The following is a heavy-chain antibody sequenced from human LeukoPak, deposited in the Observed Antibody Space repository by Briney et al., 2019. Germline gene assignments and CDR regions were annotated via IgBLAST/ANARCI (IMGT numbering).Heavy chain of an antibody. V-gene: IGHV1-2*04. Sequence: ASVKVSCKASGYTFTGYYMHWVRQAPGQGLEWMGRINPNSGGTNYAQKFQGWVTMTRDTSISTAYMELSRLRSDDTAVYYCARERSPSLEWLLRGYFDYWGQGTLVTVSS. CDR3: ARERSPSLEWLLRGYFDY. CDR2: INPNSGGT. CDR1: GYTFTGYY. D-gene: IGHD3-3*01. J-gene: IGHJ4*02.